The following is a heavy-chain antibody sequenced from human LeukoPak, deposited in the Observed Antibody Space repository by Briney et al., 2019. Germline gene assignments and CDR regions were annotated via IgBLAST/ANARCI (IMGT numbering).Heavy chain of an antibody. V-gene: IGHV3-11*01. Sequence: GGSLRLSCAASGFTFSDYYMSWIRQAPGKGLEWVSYISSSGSTIYYADSVKGRFTISRDNAKNSLYLQMNSLRAEDTAVYYCARFRYCSSSSCQRFDHWGQGTLVTVSS. CDR2: ISSSGSTI. CDR3: ARFRYCSSSSCQRFDH. J-gene: IGHJ4*02. D-gene: IGHD2-2*01. CDR1: GFTFSDYY.